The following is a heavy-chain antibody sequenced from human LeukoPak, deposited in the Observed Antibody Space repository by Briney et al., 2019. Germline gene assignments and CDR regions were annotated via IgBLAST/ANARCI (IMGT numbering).Heavy chain of an antibody. J-gene: IGHJ4*02. D-gene: IGHD3-22*01. Sequence: SETLSLTCTVSGGSISSYYWSWIRQPAGKGLEWIGRIYTSGSTSYNPSLKSRVTMSVDTSKNQFSLKLSSVTAADTAVYYCARGADSSGYQLPFDYWGQGTLVTVSS. CDR3: ARGADSSGYQLPFDY. CDR1: GGSISSYY. CDR2: IYTSGST. V-gene: IGHV4-4*07.